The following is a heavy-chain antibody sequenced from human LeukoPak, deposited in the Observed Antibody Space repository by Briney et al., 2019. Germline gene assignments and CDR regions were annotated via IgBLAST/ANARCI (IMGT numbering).Heavy chain of an antibody. Sequence: GESLKISCKGSGYSFTSYWIGWVRQMPGKGLEWMGIIYPGDSDTRYSPSFQGQVTISADKSISTAYLQWSSLKASDTAMYYCATSTYYYGSGSYYPGYYYGMDVWGQGTTVTVPS. J-gene: IGHJ6*02. D-gene: IGHD3-10*01. V-gene: IGHV5-51*01. CDR3: ATSTYYYGSGSYYPGYYYGMDV. CDR1: GYSFTSYW. CDR2: IYPGDSDT.